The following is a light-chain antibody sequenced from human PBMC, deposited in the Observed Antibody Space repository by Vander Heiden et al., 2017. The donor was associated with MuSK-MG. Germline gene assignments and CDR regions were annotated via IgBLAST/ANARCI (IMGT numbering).Light chain of an antibody. V-gene: IGLV1-44*01. CDR2: SNN. CDR1: SSNIGSNT. CDR3: AAWDDYLNGRWV. J-gene: IGLJ3*02. Sequence: QSVLTQPPSASGTPGQRVTISCSGSSSNIGSNTVNWYQQVPGTAPKLLIYSNNQRPSGVPDRFSGSKSGTSASLAISGLQSEDEADYYCAAWDDYLNGRWVFGGGTKVTVL.